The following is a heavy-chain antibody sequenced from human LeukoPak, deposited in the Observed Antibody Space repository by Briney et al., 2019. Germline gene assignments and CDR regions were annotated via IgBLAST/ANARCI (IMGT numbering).Heavy chain of an antibody. Sequence: PGGSLRLSCAASGFTLSSYALNWVRQAPGKGLEWISYISRSSSTIYYTDSVKGRFTISRDNAKNSLYLQMNSLRDEDTAVYYCATHSGVDAHIDSWGQGTLVTAS. J-gene: IGHJ4*02. V-gene: IGHV3-48*02. CDR2: ISRSSSTI. D-gene: IGHD3-3*01. CDR3: ATHSGVDAHIDS. CDR1: GFTLSSYA.